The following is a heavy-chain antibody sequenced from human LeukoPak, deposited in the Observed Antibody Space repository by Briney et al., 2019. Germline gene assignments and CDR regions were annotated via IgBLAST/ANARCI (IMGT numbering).Heavy chain of an antibody. J-gene: IGHJ5*02. Sequence: GGSLRLSCAASGFTVSSNYMSWDRQAPGKGLEWVSVIYSGGSTYYADSVKGRFTISRDNSKNTLYLQMNSLRAEDTAVYYCARTAMVSSNSPNWFDPWGQGTLVTVSS. D-gene: IGHD5-18*01. V-gene: IGHV3-66*01. CDR3: ARTAMVSSNSPNWFDP. CDR2: IYSGGST. CDR1: GFTVSSNY.